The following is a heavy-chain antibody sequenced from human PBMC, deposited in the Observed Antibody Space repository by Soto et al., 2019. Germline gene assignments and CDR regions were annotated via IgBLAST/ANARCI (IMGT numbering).Heavy chain of an antibody. D-gene: IGHD3-9*01. Sequence: GESLKISCKGSGYSFTSYWIGWVRQMPGKGLEWMGIIYPGDSDTRYSPSFQGQVTISADKSISTAYLQWSSLKASDTAMYYCARQSRGGVLRYFDWTMDVWGKGTTVTVSS. CDR3: ARQSRGGVLRYFDWTMDV. CDR1: GYSFTSYW. CDR2: IYPGDSDT. V-gene: IGHV5-51*01. J-gene: IGHJ6*04.